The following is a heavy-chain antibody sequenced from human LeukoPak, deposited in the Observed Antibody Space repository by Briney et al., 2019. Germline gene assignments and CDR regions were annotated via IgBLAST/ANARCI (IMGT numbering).Heavy chain of an antibody. CDR2: ISSSGSTI. CDR3: ARGDDFWSGYHDHYFDY. D-gene: IGHD3-3*01. CDR1: GFTFSSYE. J-gene: IGHJ4*02. Sequence: GGSLSLSCAASGFTFSSYEMNWVRQAPGKGLEWVSYISSSGSTIYYADSVKGRFTISRDNAKNSLYLQMNSLRAEDTAVYYCARGDDFWSGYHDHYFDYWGQGTLVTVSS. V-gene: IGHV3-48*03.